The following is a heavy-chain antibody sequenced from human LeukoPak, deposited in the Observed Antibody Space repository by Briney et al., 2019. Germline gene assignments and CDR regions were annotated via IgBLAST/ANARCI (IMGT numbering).Heavy chain of an antibody. V-gene: IGHV3-49*04. Sequence: PGGSLRLSCTTSRFTFGDYAMSWVRQAPGKGLEWVGFIRTKAYGGTPEYAASVKGRFTISRDDFKSIAYLQVHSLKNEDTAVYFCSGTSYVWGSYRSLDFWGQGTLVTVSS. D-gene: IGHD3-16*02. CDR1: RFTFGDYA. CDR3: SGTSYVWGSYRSLDF. CDR2: IRTKAYGGTP. J-gene: IGHJ4*02.